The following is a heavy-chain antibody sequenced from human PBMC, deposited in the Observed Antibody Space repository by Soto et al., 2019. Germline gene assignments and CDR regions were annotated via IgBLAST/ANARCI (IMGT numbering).Heavy chain of an antibody. CDR3: ARVVSKLTSILWWEVSGGQAFDI. CDR2: MNPNSGNT. Sequence: QVQLVQSGAEVKKPGASVKVSCKASGYTFTSYDINWVRQATGQGLEWMGWMNPNSGNTGYAQKFQGRVTMTRNTSIGTAYMELSSLRSEDTAVYYCARVVSKLTSILWWEVSGGQAFDIWGRGTMVTVSS. D-gene: IGHD2-21*01. V-gene: IGHV1-8*01. J-gene: IGHJ3*02. CDR1: GYTFTSYD.